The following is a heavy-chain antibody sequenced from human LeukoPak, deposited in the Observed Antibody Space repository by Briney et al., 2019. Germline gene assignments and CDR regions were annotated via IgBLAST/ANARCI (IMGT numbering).Heavy chain of an antibody. CDR2: ISSSSEII. CDR3: ARGFLRYAYDH. J-gene: IGHJ4*02. D-gene: IGHD3-9*01. CDR1: GFTFSSHS. V-gene: IGHV3-48*04. Sequence: PGGSLRLSCAASGFTFSSHSMNWVRQAPGKGLEWVSYISSSSEIIQYADSVKGRFTISRDYANNSLHLQMHSLRAEDTAMYYCARGFLRYAYDHWGQGTLVTVSS.